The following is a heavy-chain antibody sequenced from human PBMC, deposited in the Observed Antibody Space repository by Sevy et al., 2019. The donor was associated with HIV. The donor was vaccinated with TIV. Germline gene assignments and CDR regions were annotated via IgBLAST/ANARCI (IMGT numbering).Heavy chain of an antibody. J-gene: IGHJ4*02. CDR2: ISISSSTI. CDR1: GFTFSSYS. Sequence: GGSLRLSCAASGFTFSSYSMNWVRQAPGKGLEWVSYISISSSTIYYADSVKGRFTISRDNAKNSLYLQMNSLSDEDTALYYWARERKMYGSSGYYFHFDYWGQGTLVTVSS. D-gene: IGHD3-22*01. V-gene: IGHV3-48*02. CDR3: ARERKMYGSSGYYFHFDY.